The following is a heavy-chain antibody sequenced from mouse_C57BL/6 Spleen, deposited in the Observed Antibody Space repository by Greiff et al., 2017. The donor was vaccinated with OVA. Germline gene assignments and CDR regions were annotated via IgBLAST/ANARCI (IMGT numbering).Heavy chain of an antibody. CDR3: ARDYRPFDY. D-gene: IGHD2-14*01. Sequence: VQLQQSGPVLVKPGASVKMSCKASGYTFTDYYMNWVKQSHGKSLEWIGVINPYNGGTSYNQKFKGKATLTVDKSSSTAYMELNSLTSEDSAVYYCARDYRPFDYWGQGTTLTVSS. CDR1: GYTFTDYY. J-gene: IGHJ2*01. CDR2: INPYNGGT. V-gene: IGHV1-19*01.